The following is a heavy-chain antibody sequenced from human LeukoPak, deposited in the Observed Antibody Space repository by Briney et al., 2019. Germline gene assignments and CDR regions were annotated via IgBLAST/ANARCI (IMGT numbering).Heavy chain of an antibody. V-gene: IGHV3-30*02. J-gene: IGHJ4*02. Sequence: GGSLRLSCAASGFTFGSYGMHWVRQAPGKGLEWVAFIRYDGSNKYYADSVKGRFTISRDNSKNTLYLQMNSLRAEDTAVYYCAKDAHKLLWFGDPGSYFDYWGQGTLVTVSS. CDR1: GFTFGSYG. CDR2: IRYDGSNK. CDR3: AKDAHKLLWFGDPGSYFDY. D-gene: IGHD3-10*01.